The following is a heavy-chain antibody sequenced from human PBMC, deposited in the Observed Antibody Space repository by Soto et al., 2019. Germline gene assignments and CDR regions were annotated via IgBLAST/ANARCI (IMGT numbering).Heavy chain of an antibody. CDR2: ISYDGNNK. D-gene: IGHD3-10*01. V-gene: IGHV3-30*18. Sequence: QVQLVESGGGVVQPGRSLRLSCAASGFTFSSYDIHWVRQAPGKGLEWVALISYDGNNKYYADSVKGRFTISRDNSKNTLYLQMNSLRAEDTAVYYCAKLITMVRGVIMYAFDIWGQGTMVTVSS. CDR1: GFTFSSYD. CDR3: AKLITMVRGVIMYAFDI. J-gene: IGHJ3*02.